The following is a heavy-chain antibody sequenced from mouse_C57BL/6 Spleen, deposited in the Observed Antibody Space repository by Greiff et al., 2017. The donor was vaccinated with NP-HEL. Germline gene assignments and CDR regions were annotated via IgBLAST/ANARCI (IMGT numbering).Heavy chain of an antibody. J-gene: IGHJ1*03. V-gene: IGHV5-9-1*02. Sequence: DVHLVESGEGLVKPGGSLKLSCAASGFTFSSYAMSWVRQTPEKRLEWVAYISSGGDYIYYADTVKGRFTISRDNARNTLYLQMSSLKSEDTAMYYCTRGSNYDWYFDVWGTGTTVTVSS. D-gene: IGHD2-5*01. CDR3: TRGSNYDWYFDV. CDR1: GFTFSSYA. CDR2: ISSGGDYI.